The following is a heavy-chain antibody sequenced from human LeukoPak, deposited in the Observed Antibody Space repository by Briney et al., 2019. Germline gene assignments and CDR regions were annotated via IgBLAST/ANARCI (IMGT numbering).Heavy chain of an antibody. CDR2: INPSGGST. Sequence: ASVKVSCKASGYTFTSYYMHWVRQAPGQGLEWMGIINPSGGSTSYAQKFQGRVTMTRDTSTSTGYMGLSSLRSEDTAVYYCARGPLGDYYCSGGSCYILENWFDPWGQGTLVTVSS. V-gene: IGHV1-46*01. CDR3: ARGPLGDYYCSGGSCYILENWFDP. D-gene: IGHD2-15*01. J-gene: IGHJ5*02. CDR1: GYTFTSYY.